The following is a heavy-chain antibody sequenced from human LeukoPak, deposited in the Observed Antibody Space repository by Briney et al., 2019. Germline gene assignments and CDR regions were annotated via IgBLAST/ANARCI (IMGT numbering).Heavy chain of an antibody. CDR1: GGSISSYY. V-gene: IGHV4-59*01. CDR2: IYYSGST. D-gene: IGHD3-22*01. J-gene: IGHJ4*02. CDR3: ARGFPRPDYYDSSGYLDY. Sequence: SETLSLTCTVSGGSISSYYWSWIRQPPGKGLEWIGYIYYSGSTNYNPSLKSRVTISVDTSKNQFSLKLSSVTAADTAVYYCARGFPRPDYYDSSGYLDYWGQGTLVTVSS.